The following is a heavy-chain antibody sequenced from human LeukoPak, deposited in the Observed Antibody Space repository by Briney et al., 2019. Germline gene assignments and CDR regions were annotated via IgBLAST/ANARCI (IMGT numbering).Heavy chain of an antibody. CDR3: ARESSSGWSDY. CDR1: GGSISSYY. V-gene: IGHV4-59*01. CDR2: IYYSGST. D-gene: IGHD6-19*01. Sequence: SETLSLTCTVSGGSISSYYWSWIRQPPGKELEWIGYIYYSGSTNYNPSLKSRVTISVDTSKNQFSLKLSSVTAADTAVYYCARESSSGWSDYWGQGTLVTVSS. J-gene: IGHJ4*02.